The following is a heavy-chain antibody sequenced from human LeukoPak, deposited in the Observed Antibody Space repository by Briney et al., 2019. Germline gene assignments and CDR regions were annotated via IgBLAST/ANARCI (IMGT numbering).Heavy chain of an antibody. D-gene: IGHD6-19*01. CDR2: LYITGVT. V-gene: IGHV4-59*05. J-gene: IGHJ5*02. CDR3: AAIAVAGTRDWFDP. Sequence: SETLSLTCTVSGGSISGYYWTWIRQPAGKGLEWIGRLYITGVTNYNPSLKSRVTISVDTSKNQFSLKLSSVTAADTAVYYCAAIAVAGTRDWFDPWGQGTLVTVSS. CDR1: GGSISGYY.